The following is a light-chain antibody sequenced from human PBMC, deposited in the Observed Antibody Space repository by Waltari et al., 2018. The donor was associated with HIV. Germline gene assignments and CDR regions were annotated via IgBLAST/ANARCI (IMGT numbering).Light chain of an antibody. J-gene: IGLJ2*01. CDR1: RANLRAGIG. Sequence: VLARAPSRFGGPRQEVTLAGPGTRANLRAGIGLRLLQQIPGNAPKLLIYDNNIRPSGVPDRFSGSKSGTSASLAITGLQSEDEADYYCQSYDMSQSGSLVFGGGTNLTVL. V-gene: IGLV1-40*01. CDR3: QSYDMSQSGSLV. CDR2: DNN.